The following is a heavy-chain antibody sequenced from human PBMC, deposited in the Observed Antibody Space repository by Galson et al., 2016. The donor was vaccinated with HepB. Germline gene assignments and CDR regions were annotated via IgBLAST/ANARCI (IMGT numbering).Heavy chain of an antibody. J-gene: IGHJ5*02. CDR2: IYWDDDY. D-gene: IGHD1-20*01. CDR1: GFSLSSDGLG. CDR3: VHSNFDKYDA. V-gene: IGHV2-5*02. Sequence: PALVKPTQTLTLTCTFSGFSLSSDGLGVGWIRQPPGKTLEWLALIYWDDDYRYRPSLKSRLTLTKDTSKNQVVLRMTNMDPVDTATYYCVHSNFDKYDAWGQGILVTVSS.